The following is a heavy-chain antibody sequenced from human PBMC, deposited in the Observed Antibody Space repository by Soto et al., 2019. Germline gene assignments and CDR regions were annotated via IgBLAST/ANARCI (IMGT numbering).Heavy chain of an antibody. V-gene: IGHV6-1*01. CDR2: TYYRSKWYN. D-gene: IGHD3-3*01. CDR3: ARGSTAIFGVVVIYYYYGMDV. J-gene: IGHJ6*02. Sequence: PSQTLSLTCAISGDSVSSNSAAWNWIRQSPSRGLEWLGRTYYRSKWYNDYAVSVKSRITINPDTSKNQFSLQLNSVTPEDTAVYYCARGSTAIFGVVVIYYYYGMDVWGQGTTVTVS. CDR1: GDSVSSNSAA.